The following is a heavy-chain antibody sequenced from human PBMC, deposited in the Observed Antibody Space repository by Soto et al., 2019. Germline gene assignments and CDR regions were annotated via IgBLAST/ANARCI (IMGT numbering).Heavy chain of an antibody. D-gene: IGHD1-1*01. CDR2: IYYSGST. J-gene: IGHJ4*02. CDR1: GGSISSYY. CDR3: ARHGSGTDFDY. Sequence: SETLSLTCTVSGGSISSYYWSWIRQPPGKGLEWIGYIYYSGSTNYNPSLKSRVTISVDTSKNQFSLKLSSVTAADTAVYYCARHGSGTDFDYWGQGTLVTVSS. V-gene: IGHV4-59*08.